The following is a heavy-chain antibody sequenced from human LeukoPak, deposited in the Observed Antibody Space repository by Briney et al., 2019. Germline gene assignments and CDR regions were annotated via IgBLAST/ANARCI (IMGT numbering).Heavy chain of an antibody. CDR3: ARAGYYYDSSGYLLDY. D-gene: IGHD3-22*01. J-gene: IGHJ4*02. V-gene: IGHV4-39*07. Sequence: PSETLSLTCTVSGGSISSSSYYWGWIRQPPGKGLEWIGSIYYSGSTYYNPSLKSRVTISVDTSKNQFSLKLSSVTAADTAVYYCARAGYYYDSSGYLLDYWGQGTLVTVSS. CDR2: IYYSGST. CDR1: GGSISSSSYY.